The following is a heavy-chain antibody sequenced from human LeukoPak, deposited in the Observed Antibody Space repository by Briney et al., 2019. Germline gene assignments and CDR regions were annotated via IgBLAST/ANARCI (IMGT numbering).Heavy chain of an antibody. CDR1: GFTFSSYA. CDR2: INWDGGSP. J-gene: IGHJ4*02. CDR3: AKGDVDYHGAPNTFHS. Sequence: PGGSLRLSCAASGFTFSSYAMHWVRQPPGKGLEWVSFINWDGGSPQYADSVKGRFTISRDNRENSLYLQMNSLRTEDSALYYCAKGDVDYHGAPNTFHSWGQGTLVTVSS. D-gene: IGHD4-17*01. V-gene: IGHV3-43*01.